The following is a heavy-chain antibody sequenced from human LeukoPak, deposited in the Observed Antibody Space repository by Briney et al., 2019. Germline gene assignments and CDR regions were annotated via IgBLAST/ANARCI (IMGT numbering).Heavy chain of an antibody. Sequence: ASVKVSCKASGGTFSSYAISWVRQAPGQGLEWMGGIVPIFGTANYAQKFQGRVTITADESTSTAYMELSSLRSEDTAVYYCARRLTTYYYDSSGYPFDYWGRGTLVTVSS. D-gene: IGHD3-22*01. CDR3: ARRLTTYYYDSSGYPFDY. CDR1: GGTFSSYA. V-gene: IGHV1-69*13. CDR2: IVPIFGTA. J-gene: IGHJ4*02.